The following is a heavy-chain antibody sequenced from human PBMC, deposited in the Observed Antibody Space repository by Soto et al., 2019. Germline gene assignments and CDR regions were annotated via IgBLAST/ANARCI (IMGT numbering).Heavy chain of an antibody. Sequence: EVQLLESGGGLVQPGGSLRLSCAASGFTFSSYAMSWVRQAPGKGLEWVSAISGSGGSTYYADFVKGRFTISRDNSKNTLYLQMNSLRAEDPAVYYCAKHFYSVIPVAGPYYFDYWGQGTLVTVSS. J-gene: IGHJ4*02. CDR1: GFTFSSYA. V-gene: IGHV3-23*01. CDR3: AKHFYSVIPVAGPYYFDY. CDR2: ISGSGGST. D-gene: IGHD6-19*01.